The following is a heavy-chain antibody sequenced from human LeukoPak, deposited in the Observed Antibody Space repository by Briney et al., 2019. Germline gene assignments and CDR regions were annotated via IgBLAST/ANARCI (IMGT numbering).Heavy chain of an antibody. CDR3: ARGRDGYNMYHFDY. CDR2: IISSGYTI. J-gene: IGHJ4*02. V-gene: IGHV3-48*03. CDR1: GFTFNSYE. D-gene: IGHD5-24*01. Sequence: WGSLRLSCAASGFTFNSYEMNWVRQAPGKGLEWVSYIISSGYTIHYADSVKGRFTISRDNAKNSLYLQMNSLRAEDTAVYYCARGRDGYNMYHFDYWGQGTLVTVSS.